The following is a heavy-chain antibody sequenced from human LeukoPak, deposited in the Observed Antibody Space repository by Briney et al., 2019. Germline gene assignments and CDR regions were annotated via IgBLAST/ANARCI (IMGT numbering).Heavy chain of an antibody. CDR2: IYYSGST. D-gene: IGHD3-16*02. CDR3: ASSIYDYVWGSYRYVFGY. V-gene: IGHV4-39*07. J-gene: IGHJ4*02. CDR1: GGSISSSSYY. Sequence: SETLSLTCTVSGGSISSSSYYWGWIRQPPGKGLEWIGSIYYSGSTYYNPSLKSRVTISVDTSKNQFSLKLSSVTAADTAVYYCASSIYDYVWGSYRYVFGYWGQGTLVTVSS.